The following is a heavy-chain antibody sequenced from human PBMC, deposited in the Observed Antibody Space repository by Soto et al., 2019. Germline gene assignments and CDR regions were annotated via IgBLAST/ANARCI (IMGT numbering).Heavy chain of an antibody. J-gene: IGHJ3*02. D-gene: IGHD2-8*01. CDR1: GFSLSSSGVS. Sequence: QITLKAAGPTLVKPTEHLTMNCTFSGFSLSSSGVSVGWIRQPPGKALEWLALINWVGDGRYSPSLKSRVTVNKVNSGTHVVRTLTNIDPVDTATYYCSHRPWVSSDTFHNLGRGIMVTVSS. CDR3: SHRPWVSSDTFHN. CDR2: INWVGDG. V-gene: IGHV2-5*02.